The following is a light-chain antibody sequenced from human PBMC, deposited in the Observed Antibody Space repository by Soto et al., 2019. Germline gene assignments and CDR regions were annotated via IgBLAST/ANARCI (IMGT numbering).Light chain of an antibody. Sequence: AIQLTRSPSSLSASVGDRVSITCRASQGISSALAWYQHKPGKAPKILIYDASSLQSGVPSRFSGSESGTECTLTISSLQPEDFATYYCQQLKTYPFTFGQGTRLEIK. CDR1: QGISSA. CDR3: QQLKTYPFT. J-gene: IGKJ5*01. CDR2: DAS. V-gene: IGKV1-13*02.